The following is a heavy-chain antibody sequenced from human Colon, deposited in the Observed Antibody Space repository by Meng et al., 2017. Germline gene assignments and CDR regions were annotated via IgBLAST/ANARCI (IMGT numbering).Heavy chain of an antibody. CDR2: ISYSGST. V-gene: IGHV4-59*01. D-gene: IGHD2-21*01. Sequence: QPQLQESGPGLVKPSETLYLTCTVSGGSINTYYWSWIRQPPGKGLELIGYISYSGSTYYSPSLRSRVTISVDTSKNQFSVRLSSVTTADTAVYYCARYGPYWYFDLWGRGTLVTVSS. CDR1: GGSINTYY. J-gene: IGHJ2*01. CDR3: ARYGPYWYFDL.